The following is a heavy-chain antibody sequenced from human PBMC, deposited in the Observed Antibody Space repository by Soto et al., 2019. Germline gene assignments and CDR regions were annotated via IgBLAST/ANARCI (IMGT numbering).Heavy chain of an antibody. CDR1: GDSISSSNNY. CDR3: ARGRAYSYGLDP. D-gene: IGHD5-18*01. J-gene: IGHJ5*02. V-gene: IGHV4-30-4*01. CDR2: IYYSGTT. Sequence: QVQLQESGPGLVKPSQTLSLTCTVSGDSISSSNNYWSWIRQPPGEGLEWIGFIYYSGTTSYSPSVKGLVAISLDASKNHFSLRLRSVTAADTAVYYCARGRAYSYGLDPWGQGTLVTVST.